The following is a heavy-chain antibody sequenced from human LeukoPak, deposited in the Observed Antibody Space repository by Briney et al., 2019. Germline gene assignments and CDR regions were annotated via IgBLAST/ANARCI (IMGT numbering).Heavy chain of an antibody. V-gene: IGHV1-46*01. CDR1: GYTFTSYY. CDR3: ARVQMVYAIPTGYFDY. D-gene: IGHD2-8*01. J-gene: IGHJ4*02. Sequence: ASVKASCKPSGYTFTSYYMHWVPQAPGQGLEWMGIINPSGGSTSYTQKFQGRVTMNRDTSKSTVYMELSSLRSEDTAVYYCARVQMVYAIPTGYFDYWGQGTRVTVSS. CDR2: INPSGGST.